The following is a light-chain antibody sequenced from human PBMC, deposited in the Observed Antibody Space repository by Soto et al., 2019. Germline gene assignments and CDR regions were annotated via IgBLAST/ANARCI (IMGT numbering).Light chain of an antibody. Sequence: QSVLTQPASASGTPGQRVTISCSGSSSNIGSNYVFWYQHLPGTAPKLLIYRNNQRPSGVPDRFSGSKSGTSASLAISGLRSEDETDYYSAAWDHSLSGVVFGGGTKLTVL. CDR2: RNN. J-gene: IGLJ2*01. CDR3: AAWDHSLSGVV. CDR1: SSNIGSNY. V-gene: IGLV1-47*01.